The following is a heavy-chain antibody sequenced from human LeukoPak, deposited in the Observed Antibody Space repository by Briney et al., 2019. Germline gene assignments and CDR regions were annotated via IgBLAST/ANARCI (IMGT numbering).Heavy chain of an antibody. D-gene: IGHD2-15*01. CDR2: ISVYNGNT. Sequence: GASAKVSCKASAYTFTSYGFTWVRQAPGPGLGWSGWISVYNGNTNYAQKLQGRVTMTTDTSTSTAYMELRSLRSDETAIYYCARDREVAGQKLTDYWGQGTLVTVSS. V-gene: IGHV1-18*01. J-gene: IGHJ4*02. CDR3: ARDREVAGQKLTDY. CDR1: AYTFTSYG.